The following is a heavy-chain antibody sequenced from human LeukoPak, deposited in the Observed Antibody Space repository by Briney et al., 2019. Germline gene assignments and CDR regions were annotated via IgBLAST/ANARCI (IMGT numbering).Heavy chain of an antibody. CDR3: ARVDSSSWYYYYMDV. J-gene: IGHJ6*03. D-gene: IGHD6-13*01. CDR2: ISSSSYI. CDR1: GFTFSSYS. V-gene: IGHV3-21*01. Sequence: GGSLRLSCAASGFTFSSYSMNWVRQAPGKGLEWVSSISSSSYIYYADSVKGRFTISRDNAKNSLYLQMNSLRAEDTAVYYCARVDSSSWYYYYMDVWGKGTTVTASS.